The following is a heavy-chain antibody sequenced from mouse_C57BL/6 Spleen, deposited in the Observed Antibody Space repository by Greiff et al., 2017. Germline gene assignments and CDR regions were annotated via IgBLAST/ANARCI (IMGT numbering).Heavy chain of an antibody. V-gene: IGHV5-9-1*02. D-gene: IGHD2-10*01. Sequence: EVHLVESGEGLVKPGGSLKLSCAASGFTFSSYAMSWVRQTPEKRLEWVAYISSGGDYIYYADTVKGRFTISRDNARNTLYLQMSSLKSEDTAMYYCTRPTTQYYFDYWGQGTTLTVSS. CDR2: ISSGGDYI. J-gene: IGHJ2*01. CDR3: TRPTTQYYFDY. CDR1: GFTFSSYA.